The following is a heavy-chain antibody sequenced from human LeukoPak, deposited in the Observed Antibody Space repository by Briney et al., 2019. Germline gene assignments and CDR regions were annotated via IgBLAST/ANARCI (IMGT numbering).Heavy chain of an antibody. CDR1: AFIFSGHW. J-gene: IGHJ1*01. Sequence: GGSLRLSCEGSAFIFSGHWMNWVRQTPGKGLEWVASIKEDGSERQYVDSVKGRFSISRDNTKGSLFLQLNSLRAEDTAVYYCALLGAAGREYFQHWGQGTLVTVSS. CDR2: IKEDGSER. D-gene: IGHD6-13*01. CDR3: ALLGAAGREYFQH. V-gene: IGHV3-7*03.